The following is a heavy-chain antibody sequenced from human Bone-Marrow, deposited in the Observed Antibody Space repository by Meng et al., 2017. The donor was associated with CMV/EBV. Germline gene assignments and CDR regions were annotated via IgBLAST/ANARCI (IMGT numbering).Heavy chain of an antibody. CDR1: GFAFGDYA. J-gene: IGHJ4*02. CDR2: IKQDGSEK. D-gene: IGHD6-13*01. CDR3: ARAFVAAAGTRLADY. Sequence: GESLKISCTASGFAFGDYAISWVRRAPGKGLEWVANIKQDGSEKYYVDSVKGRFTISRDNAKNSLFLQMNSLRAEDTAVYYCARAFVAAAGTRLADYWGQGTLVTVSS. V-gene: IGHV3-7*01.